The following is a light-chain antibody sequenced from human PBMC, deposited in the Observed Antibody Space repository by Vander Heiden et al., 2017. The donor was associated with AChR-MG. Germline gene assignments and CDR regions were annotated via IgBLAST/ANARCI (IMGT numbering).Light chain of an antibody. CDR2: AAS. CDR3: QQFYSNLGLS. CDR1: QSISSY. J-gene: IGKJ4*01. Sequence: DLQMTQSPSSLSASVGDRVTITCRASQSISSYLNWYQQKPGKAPKLLIYAASSLHRGVPSRFSRSAPGTDFTLTMSSLQPEDFATYYCQQFYSNLGLSFGCGIK. V-gene: IGKV1-39*01.